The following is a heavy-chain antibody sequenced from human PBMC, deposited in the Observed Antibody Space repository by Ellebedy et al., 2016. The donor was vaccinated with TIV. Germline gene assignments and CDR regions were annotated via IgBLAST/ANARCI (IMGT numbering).Heavy chain of an antibody. D-gene: IGHD2-2*02. J-gene: IGHJ5*02. Sequence: SETLSLTXTVSGGSISSYYWSWIRQPPGKGLEWIGYIYYSGSTNYNPSLKSRVTISVDTSKNQFSLKLSSVTAADTAVYYCARSYCSSTRCYTGNWFNPWGQGTLVTVSS. V-gene: IGHV4-59*01. CDR1: GGSISSYY. CDR3: ARSYCSSTRCYTGNWFNP. CDR2: IYYSGST.